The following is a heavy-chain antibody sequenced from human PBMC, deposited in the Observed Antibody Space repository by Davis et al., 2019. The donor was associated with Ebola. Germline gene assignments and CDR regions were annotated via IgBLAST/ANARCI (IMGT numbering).Heavy chain of an antibody. V-gene: IGHV3-30*02. CDR1: GFTFSSYG. CDR2: IRYDGSNK. Sequence: PGGSLRLSCAASGFTFSSYGMHWVRQAPGKGLEWVAFIRYDGSNKYYADSVKGRFTIPRDNSKNTLFLQMNSLRPDETAVYYCANGSMVASSWFDPWGQGALVIVSS. D-gene: IGHD5-12*01. CDR3: ANGSMVASSWFDP. J-gene: IGHJ5*02.